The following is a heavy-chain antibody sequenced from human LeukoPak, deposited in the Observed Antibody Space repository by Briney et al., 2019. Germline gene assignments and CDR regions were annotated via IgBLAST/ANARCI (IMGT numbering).Heavy chain of an antibody. J-gene: IGHJ4*02. D-gene: IGHD2-8*01. CDR1: GFTLSGYW. CDR2: INSDGSST. CDR3: ARVYYTTIYGSCDY. Sequence: GGSLRLSCAASGFTLSGYWMHWVRQAPGKGLVWVSRINSDGSSTSYADSVKGRFTISRDNAKNTLYLQMNSLRAEDTAVYYCARVYYTTIYGSCDYWGQGTLVTVSS. V-gene: IGHV3-74*01.